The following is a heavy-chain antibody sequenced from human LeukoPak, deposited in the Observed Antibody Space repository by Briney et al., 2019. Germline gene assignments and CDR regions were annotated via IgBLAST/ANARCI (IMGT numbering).Heavy chain of an antibody. CDR1: GGTFSSYA. Sequence: GASVKVSCKASGGTFSSYAISWVRQAPGQGFEWMGGIIPIFGTANYAQKFQGRVTITADKSTSTAYMELSSLRSEDTAVYYCAREEYSSSSQNWFDPWGQGTLVTVSS. J-gene: IGHJ5*02. CDR2: IIPIFGTA. V-gene: IGHV1-69*06. D-gene: IGHD6-6*01. CDR3: AREEYSSSSQNWFDP.